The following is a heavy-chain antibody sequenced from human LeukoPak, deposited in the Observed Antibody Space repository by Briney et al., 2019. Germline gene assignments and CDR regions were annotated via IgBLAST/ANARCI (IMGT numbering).Heavy chain of an antibody. D-gene: IGHD3-3*01. J-gene: IGHJ6*03. V-gene: IGHV4-34*01. CDR3: ARLGVVIAPYYYYYMDV. Sequence: SETLSLTCAVYGGSFSGYYWSWIRQPPGKGLEWIGEINHRGSTNYNPSLKSRVTISVDTSKNQFSLKLSSVTAADTAVYYCARLGVVIAPYYYYYMDVWGKGTTVTVSS. CDR2: INHRGST. CDR1: GGSFSGYY.